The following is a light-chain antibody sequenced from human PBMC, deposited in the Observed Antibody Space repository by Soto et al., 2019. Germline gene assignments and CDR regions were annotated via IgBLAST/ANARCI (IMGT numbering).Light chain of an antibody. CDR1: QSVGGN. J-gene: IGKJ1*01. V-gene: IGKV3-15*01. Sequence: EIVMTQSPATLSVSPGERATLSCRASQSVGGNLAWYQQRPGQAPRLLIFDASTRATGIPARFSGSGSGTDFTLTISRLEPEDFAVYYCQQYGSSPRTFGQGTKVDIK. CDR3: QQYGSSPRT. CDR2: DAS.